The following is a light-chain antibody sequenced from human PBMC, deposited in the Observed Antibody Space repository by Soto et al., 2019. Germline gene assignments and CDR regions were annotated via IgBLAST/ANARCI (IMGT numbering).Light chain of an antibody. CDR2: DAS. J-gene: IGKJ2*01. CDR3: QHVSDYPRA. V-gene: IGKV1D-13*01. CDR1: QGISSA. Sequence: AIQLTQSPSSLSASVGDRVTISCRESQGISSALAWYQRKPGKAPRLLIYDASSLHSGVPSRFSGSGSGTDFTLTISSLQPEDFGRYSGQHVSDYPRAFGQGTMLDIK.